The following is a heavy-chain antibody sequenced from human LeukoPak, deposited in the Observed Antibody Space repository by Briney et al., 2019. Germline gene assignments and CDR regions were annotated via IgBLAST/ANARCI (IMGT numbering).Heavy chain of an antibody. CDR3: ARHRMVVPACNPTNWFDP. CDR1: GGSISSSSYY. CDR2: TYYSDNT. D-gene: IGHD2-2*01. Sequence: PSETLSLTCTVSGGSISSSSYYWGRKPPPPGKGLEGIRSTYYSDNTYYNPSLSSRITIPVDTSKNQYTLKLGSVTAADTAVYYFARHRMVVPACNPTNWFDPWGQGTLVTVSS. J-gene: IGHJ5*02. V-gene: IGHV4-39*01.